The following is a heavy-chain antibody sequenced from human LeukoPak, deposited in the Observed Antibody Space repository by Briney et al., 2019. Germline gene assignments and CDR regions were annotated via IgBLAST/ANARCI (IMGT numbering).Heavy chain of an antibody. CDR2: ISGSGGST. CDR1: GFTFSSYA. V-gene: IGHV3-23*01. Sequence: GGSLRLSCAAFGFTFSSYAMNWVRQAPGKGLEWVSAISGSGGSTYYADSVKGRFTISRDNSKNTLYLQMTSLRAEDTAVYYCAKGDYGGNSAGYGFDVWGQGTMVTVSS. CDR3: AKGDYGGNSAGYGFDV. J-gene: IGHJ3*01. D-gene: IGHD4-23*01.